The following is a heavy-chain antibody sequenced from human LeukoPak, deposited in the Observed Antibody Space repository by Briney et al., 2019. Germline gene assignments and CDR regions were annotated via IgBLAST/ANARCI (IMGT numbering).Heavy chain of an antibody. CDR2: INPRGGST. V-gene: IGHV1-46*01. J-gene: IGHJ4*02. CDR3: ARVGSAAATADY. CDR1: GYSFTSYD. Sequence: GASVKVSCNASGYSFTSYDINWVRQAPGQGPEWMGIINPRGGSTDYSQKFQGRITMTSDTSTSTVYMELSSLRSDDTAVYFCARVGSAAATADYWGQGTLVTVSS. D-gene: IGHD6-25*01.